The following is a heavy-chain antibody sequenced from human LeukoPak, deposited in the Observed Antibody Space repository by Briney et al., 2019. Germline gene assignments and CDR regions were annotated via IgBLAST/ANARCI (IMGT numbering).Heavy chain of an antibody. CDR2: ISRSADGDTT. V-gene: IGHV3-11*01. CDR3: ARDQAQFGH. Sequence: GGSLRLSCAASTFTLGDYYMSWIRQAPGKGLEWVSYISRSADGDTTYYADSVKGRFIISRDNTKNSLYLQMNSLRAEDTAVYYCARDQAQFGHWGQGTLVTVSS. J-gene: IGHJ4*02. CDR1: TFTLGDYY. D-gene: IGHD3-10*01.